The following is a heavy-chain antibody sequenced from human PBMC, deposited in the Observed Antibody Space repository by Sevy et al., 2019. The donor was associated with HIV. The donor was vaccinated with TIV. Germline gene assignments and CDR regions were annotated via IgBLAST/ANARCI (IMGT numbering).Heavy chain of an antibody. J-gene: IGHJ4*02. CDR1: GFTFSSYS. CDR3: ARGKYYDFWSGYYTDRSFDY. V-gene: IGHV3-21*01. D-gene: IGHD3-3*01. Sequence: GGSLRFSCAASGFTFSSYSMNWVRQAPGKGLEWVSSISSSSSYIYYADSVKGRFTISRDNAKNSLYLQMNSLRAEDTAVYYCARGKYYDFWSGYYTDRSFDYWGQGTLVTVSS. CDR2: ISSSSSYI.